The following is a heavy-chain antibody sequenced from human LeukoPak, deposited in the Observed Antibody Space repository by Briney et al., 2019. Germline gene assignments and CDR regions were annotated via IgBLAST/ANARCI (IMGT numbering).Heavy chain of an antibody. J-gene: IGHJ6*02. Sequence: GESLRISCKGSGYSFTSYWITWVRQMPGKGLEWMGRIDPSDSHTEYSPSFQGHVTISADKSVSTAYLQWSSLKASDSAMYYCATHGGVRGMDVWGQGTTVSVSS. V-gene: IGHV5-10-1*01. CDR2: IDPSDSHT. D-gene: IGHD3-16*01. CDR3: ATHGGVRGMDV. CDR1: GYSFTSYW.